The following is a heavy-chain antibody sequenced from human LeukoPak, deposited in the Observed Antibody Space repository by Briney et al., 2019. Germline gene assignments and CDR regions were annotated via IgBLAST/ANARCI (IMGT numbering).Heavy chain of an antibody. CDR3: ARGDYGIDY. J-gene: IGHJ4*02. CDR1: GFTLSNFW. D-gene: IGHD4-17*01. V-gene: IGHV3-21*01. CDR2: ISSSSSYI. Sequence: GGSLRLSCAVSGFTLSNFWMAWVRQAPGKGLEWVSSISSSSSYIYYADSVKGRFTISRDNAKNSLYLQMNSLRAEDTAVYYCARGDYGIDYWGQGTLVTVSS.